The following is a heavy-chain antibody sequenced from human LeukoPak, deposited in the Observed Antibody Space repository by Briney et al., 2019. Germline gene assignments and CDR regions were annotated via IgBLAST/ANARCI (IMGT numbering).Heavy chain of an antibody. CDR1: GFTFSSYE. J-gene: IGHJ4*02. CDR3: ARPEYYYDSSGYFDY. V-gene: IGHV3-48*03. D-gene: IGHD3-22*01. Sequence: GGSLRLSCAASGFTFSSYEMNWVRQAPGKGLEWVSYISSSCSTIYYADSVKGRFTISRDNAKNSLYLQMNSLRAEDTAVYYCARPEYYYDSSGYFDYWGQGTLVTVSS. CDR2: ISSSCSTI.